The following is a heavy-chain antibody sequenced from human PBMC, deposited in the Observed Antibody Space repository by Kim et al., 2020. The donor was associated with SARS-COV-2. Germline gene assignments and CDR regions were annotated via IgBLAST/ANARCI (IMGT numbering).Heavy chain of an antibody. CDR1: GYTFTSYG. V-gene: IGHV1-18*01. CDR3: ARGLATTYFYYYYGMDV. D-gene: IGHD5-12*01. Sequence: ASVKVSCKASGYTFTSYGISWVRQAPGQGLEWMGWISAYNGNTNYAQKLQGRVTMTTDTSTSTAYMELRSLRSDDTAVYYCARGLATTYFYYYYGMDVWGQGTTVTVSS. CDR2: ISAYNGNT. J-gene: IGHJ6*02.